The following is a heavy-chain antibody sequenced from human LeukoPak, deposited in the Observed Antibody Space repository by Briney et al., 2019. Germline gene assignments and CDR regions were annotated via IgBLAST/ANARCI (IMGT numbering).Heavy chain of an antibody. CDR2: INHSGST. CDR3: ARGPYCSSTSCYTPDFDY. V-gene: IGHV4-34*01. D-gene: IGHD2-2*02. J-gene: IGHJ4*02. Sequence: SETLSLTCAVYGGSFSGYYWSWIRQPPGKGPEWIGEINHSGSTNYNPSLKSRVTISVDTSKNQFSLKLSSVTAADTAVYYCARGPYCSSTSCYTPDFDYWGQGTLVTVSS. CDR1: GGSFSGYY.